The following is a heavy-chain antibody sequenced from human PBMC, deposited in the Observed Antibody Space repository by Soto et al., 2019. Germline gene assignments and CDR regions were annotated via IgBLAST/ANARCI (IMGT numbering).Heavy chain of an antibody. CDR3: ARAQGIAAAGRDPFDS. Sequence: QVQLVQSGAEVKKPGASVKVSCKASGYTFTSDYIHCVRQAPGQGFGWMGIINPSSGSTNYAQKFQGRLTMTRDTSTTPVYMELSRLTSEDTAVSYCARAQGIAAAGRDPFDSWGQGARVTVSS. CDR1: GYTFTSDY. J-gene: IGHJ4*02. V-gene: IGHV1-46*03. CDR2: INPSSGST. D-gene: IGHD6-13*01.